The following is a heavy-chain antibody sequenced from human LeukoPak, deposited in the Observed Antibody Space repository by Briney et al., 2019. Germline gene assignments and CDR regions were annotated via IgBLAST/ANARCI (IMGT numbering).Heavy chain of an antibody. CDR1: GYTFTSYD. J-gene: IGHJ4*02. CDR2: MNHNSGNT. D-gene: IGHD3-10*01. Sequence: ASVKVSCKPSGYTFTSYDINWVRQATGQGLEWVGWMNHNSGNTGYAKNFNGRVTMNRNTSISTDYMELSSLRSEDTAVYYGARGPFGSDYWGQGTLVTVSS. V-gene: IGHV1-8*01. CDR3: ARGPFGSDY.